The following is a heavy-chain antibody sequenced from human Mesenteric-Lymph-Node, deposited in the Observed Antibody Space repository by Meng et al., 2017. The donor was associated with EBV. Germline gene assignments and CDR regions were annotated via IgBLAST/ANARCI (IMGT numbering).Heavy chain of an antibody. CDR1: GGTFSGYS. D-gene: IGHD4-17*01. CDR3: ARGPPTLTSYVYFDY. V-gene: IGHV4-34*01. Sequence: QAQREQGGAGLLKPSGTLSLTCAVYGGTFSGYSWTWSRQPPGKGPEWIGEINQSGSTNYSPSLKSRVTISVDTSKTQFSLNLRSVTAADTAVYYCARGPPTLTSYVYFDYWGQGILVTVSS. CDR2: INQSGST. J-gene: IGHJ4*02.